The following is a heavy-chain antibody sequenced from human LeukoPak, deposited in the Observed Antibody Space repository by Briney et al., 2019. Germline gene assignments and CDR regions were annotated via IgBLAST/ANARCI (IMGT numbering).Heavy chain of an antibody. Sequence: SETLSLTCGVSGGSTSSTNWWSWVRQPPGQGLEWIGEISLSGVTNYNPSLKSRVTMSLDRSKNHLSLTLTSVTAADTAVYYCSRESGAFSPFGYWGQGTLVTVSS. CDR3: SRESGAFSPFGY. CDR1: GGSTSSTNW. D-gene: IGHD1-26*01. V-gene: IGHV4-4*02. J-gene: IGHJ4*02. CDR2: ISLSGVT.